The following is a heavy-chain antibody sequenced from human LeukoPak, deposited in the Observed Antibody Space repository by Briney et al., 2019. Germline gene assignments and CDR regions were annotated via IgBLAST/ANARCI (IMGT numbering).Heavy chain of an antibody. J-gene: IGHJ3*02. CDR1: GYTFTSNY. V-gene: IGHV1-46*01. D-gene: IGHD3-22*01. CDR2: INPSGGST. CDR3: ASLATLADSSGYSDAFDI. Sequence: ASVKVSCKAFGYTFTSNYMHWVRQAPGQGLEWMGIINPSGGSTSYAQKFQGRVTMTRDMSTSTVYMELSSLRSEDTAVYYCASLATLADSSGYSDAFDIWGQGTMVTVSS.